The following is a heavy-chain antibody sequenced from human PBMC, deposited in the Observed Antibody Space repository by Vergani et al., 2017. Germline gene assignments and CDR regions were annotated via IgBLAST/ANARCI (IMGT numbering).Heavy chain of an antibody. D-gene: IGHD2-2*01. CDR3: ARLGYCSSTSCPGDAFDI. CDR2: IYYSGST. J-gene: IGHJ3*02. Sequence: QLQLQESGPGLVKPSATLSLTCSVSGASIRSSNYYWGWIRQPPGKGLEWIASIYYSGSTYYNPSLKSRVTISVDPSKNQFSLKLSSVTAADTAVYYCARLGYCSSTSCPGDAFDIWGQGTMVTVSS. CDR1: GASIRSSNYY. V-gene: IGHV4-39*07.